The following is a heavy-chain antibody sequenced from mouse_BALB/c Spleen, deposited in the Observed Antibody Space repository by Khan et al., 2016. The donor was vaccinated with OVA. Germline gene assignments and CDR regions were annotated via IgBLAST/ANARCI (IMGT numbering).Heavy chain of an antibody. CDR2: INPSTGYT. CDR1: GYTFINYW. J-gene: IGHJ2*01. D-gene: IGHD1-1*01. V-gene: IGHV1-7*01. CDR3: ARRGLRWDFDY. Sequence: QMQLEESGAELAKPGASVKMSCKASGYTFINYWILWVKQRPGQGLEWIGYINPSTGYTEYNQNFKDKATLTADKSSSTPYMQLSSLTSEDSAVYYCARRGLRWDFDYWGQGTTLTVSS.